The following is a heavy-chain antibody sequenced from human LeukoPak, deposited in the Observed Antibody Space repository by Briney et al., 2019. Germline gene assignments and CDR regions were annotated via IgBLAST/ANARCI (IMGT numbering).Heavy chain of an antibody. CDR3: ARGGYYTLDAEYFQH. J-gene: IGHJ1*01. V-gene: IGHV3-23*01. Sequence: GGSLRLSCAASGFTFSSYAMDWVRQAPGKGLEWVSAISGSGGATYYADSVKGRFTTSRDSSKNTLYLQMNSLRAEDTAVYYCARGGYYTLDAEYFQHWGQGTLVTVSS. CDR2: ISGSGGAT. D-gene: IGHD2-2*02. CDR1: GFTFSSYA.